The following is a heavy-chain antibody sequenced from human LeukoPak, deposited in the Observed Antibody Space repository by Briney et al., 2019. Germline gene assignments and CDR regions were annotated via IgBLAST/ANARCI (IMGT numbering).Heavy chain of an antibody. Sequence: GGSLRLSCAASGFTFSSYAMSWVRQAPGKGLEWVSTISGSGGGTYYADSVKGRFTISRDYPKNTVYLQMNSLRAEDTAVYYCAKDSRLRYFDWSFDYWGQGTLVTVSS. CDR1: GFTFSSYA. CDR2: ISGSGGGT. CDR3: AKDSRLRYFDWSFDY. J-gene: IGHJ4*02. D-gene: IGHD3-9*01. V-gene: IGHV3-23*01.